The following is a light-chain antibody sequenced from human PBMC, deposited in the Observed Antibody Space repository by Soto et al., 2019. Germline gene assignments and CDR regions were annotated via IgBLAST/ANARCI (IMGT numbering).Light chain of an antibody. V-gene: IGLV4-69*01. Sequence: QSVLTQSPSASASLGASVKLTCTLSSGHSSYAIAWHQQQPEKGPRYLMKLNSDGSHSKGDGIPDRFSGSSSGAERYLTISSLQSEDEADYYCQMWDTGIRVVFAGGTKLTVL. CDR3: QMWDTGIRVV. CDR2: LNSDGSH. J-gene: IGLJ2*01. CDR1: SGHSSYA.